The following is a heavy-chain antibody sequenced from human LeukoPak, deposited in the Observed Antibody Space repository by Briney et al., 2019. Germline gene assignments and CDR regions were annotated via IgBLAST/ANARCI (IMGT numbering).Heavy chain of an antibody. Sequence: PSETLSLTCTVSGYSISSGYYWGLIQQPPGKGLEWIGSIYHSGSTYYNQSLKSRFTISVDTSKSQFSLKLSSVTAADTAVYYCARHRGPYSSSWYAVDYWGQGTLVTVSS. J-gene: IGHJ4*02. CDR1: GYSISSGYY. V-gene: IGHV4-38-2*02. CDR3: ARHRGPYSSSWYAVDY. D-gene: IGHD6-13*01. CDR2: IYHSGST.